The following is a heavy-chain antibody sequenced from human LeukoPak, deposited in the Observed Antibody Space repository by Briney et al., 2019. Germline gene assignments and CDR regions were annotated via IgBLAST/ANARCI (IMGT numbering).Heavy chain of an antibody. J-gene: IGHJ4*02. CDR2: IKQDGSEK. V-gene: IGHV3-7*01. CDR3: GKLSGYDILTGYLGYIGY. Sequence: GGSLRLSCVASGFTFSSRDWMTWVRQAPGKGLEWVANIKQDGSEKNYVDSVKGRFTISRDNAKNSVDLQMNSLRVEDTAVYYCGKLSGYDILTGYLGYIGYWGQGTLVTVSS. D-gene: IGHD3-9*01. CDR1: GFTFSSRDW.